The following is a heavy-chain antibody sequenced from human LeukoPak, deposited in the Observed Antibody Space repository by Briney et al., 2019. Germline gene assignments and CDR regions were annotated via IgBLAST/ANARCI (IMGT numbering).Heavy chain of an antibody. CDR2: ISSNGGST. Sequence: GGSLRLSCSASGFTFSRYAMHWVRQAPGKGLEYVSAISSNGGSTYYADSVKGRFTISRDNSRNTLHLQMGSLRVEDTAVYYCVKDSSSGSYFDYWGQGTLVTVSS. CDR3: VKDSSSGSYFDY. CDR1: GFTFSRYA. D-gene: IGHD3-10*01. V-gene: IGHV3-64D*06. J-gene: IGHJ4*02.